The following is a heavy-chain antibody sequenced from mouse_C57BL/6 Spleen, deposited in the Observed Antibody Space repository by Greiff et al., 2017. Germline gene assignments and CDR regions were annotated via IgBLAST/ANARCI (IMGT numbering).Heavy chain of an antibody. J-gene: IGHJ4*01. V-gene: IGHV1-53*01. CDR1: GYTFPSYW. D-gene: IGHD4-1*01. CDR2: INPSNGGT. CDR3: AIDWDGNYYAMYY. Sequence: QVQLQQPGTELVKPGASVKLSCKASGYTFPSYWMHWVKQRPGQGLEWLGNINPSNGGTNYNEKFKSKATLTVDKASSTAYMQLSSLTSEDSAFYYCAIDWDGNYYAMYYWGQGTSVTVSS.